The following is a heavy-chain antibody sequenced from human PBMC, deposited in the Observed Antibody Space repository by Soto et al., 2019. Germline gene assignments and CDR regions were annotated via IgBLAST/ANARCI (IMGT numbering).Heavy chain of an antibody. CDR3: EKRIVPDARSVT. Sequence: GGSLRCSCSLSGFIFSSYAMSWVRQAPGKGLERVSAISGSGGSTYYAGSVKGRFTICRGNFKHTLYLQMNSLRSEYTAIYFSEKRIVPDARSVTWRQGTLVTVSS. V-gene: IGHV3-23*01. CDR2: ISGSGGST. D-gene: IGHD2-2*01. CDR1: GFIFSSYA. J-gene: IGHJ5*02.